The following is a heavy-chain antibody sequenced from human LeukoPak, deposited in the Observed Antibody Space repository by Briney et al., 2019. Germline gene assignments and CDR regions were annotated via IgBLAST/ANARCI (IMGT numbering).Heavy chain of an antibody. CDR2: ISFDGSNK. D-gene: IGHD2/OR15-2a*01. CDR3: AKDRDFYDRNSFSPDAFDI. J-gene: IGHJ3*02. V-gene: IGHV3-30*18. Sequence: PGGSLRLSCAASGFPFSTYGIHWVRRAPGKGLEWVAFISFDGSNKYYADSVKGRFTISKDNPRNTLYLHMNSLRPEDTAVYYCAKDRDFYDRNSFSPDAFDIWGQGTMVTVSS. CDR1: GFPFSTYG.